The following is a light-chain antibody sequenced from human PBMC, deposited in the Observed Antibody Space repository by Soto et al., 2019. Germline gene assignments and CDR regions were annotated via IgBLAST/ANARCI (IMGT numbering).Light chain of an antibody. CDR1: SSDVGGYDF. J-gene: IGLJ2*01. CDR3: TSYAGSNNVL. V-gene: IGLV2-8*01. CDR2: EVT. Sequence: QSVLTQPTSASGSPGQSVTISCTGTSSDVGGYDFVSWYQQHPGKAPTHMIYEVTKRPSGVPDRFSGSKSGSTASLTVSGLQAEDEADYYCTSYAGSNNVLFGGGTKLTVL.